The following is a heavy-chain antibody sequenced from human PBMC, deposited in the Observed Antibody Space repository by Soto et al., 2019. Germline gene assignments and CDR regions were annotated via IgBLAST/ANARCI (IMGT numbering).Heavy chain of an antibody. V-gene: IGHV1-69*13. CDR1: GGTFNSYD. CDR3: ARLSRPNYYDTSGFFKDNWFDP. Sequence: SVKVSCKASGGTFNSYDINWVRQAPGQGLEWMGGIIPIVETPKYAQKFQGRVTITADESTNTVYMELSSLRSEDTAMYYCARLSRPNYYDTSGFFKDNWFDPWGQGTLVTVSS. J-gene: IGHJ5*02. CDR2: IIPIVETP. D-gene: IGHD3-22*01.